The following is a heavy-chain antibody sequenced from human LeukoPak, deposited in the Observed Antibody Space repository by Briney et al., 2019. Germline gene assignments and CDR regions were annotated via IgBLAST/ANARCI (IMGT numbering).Heavy chain of an antibody. V-gene: IGHV4-59*03. D-gene: IGHD3-10*01. CDR1: GGSISTYY. CDR2: IYYSGIT. J-gene: IGHJ3*02. Sequence: NPSETLSLTCTVSGGSISTYYWSWIRQPPGKGLEWIGYIYYSGITNYNPSLKGRVTILVDTSKSQFSLKLRSVTAADTAVYYCAAIRGASFQIWGQGTMVTVSS. CDR3: AAIRGASFQI.